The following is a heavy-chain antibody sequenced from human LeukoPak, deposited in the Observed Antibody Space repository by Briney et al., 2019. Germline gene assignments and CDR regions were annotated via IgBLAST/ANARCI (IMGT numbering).Heavy chain of an antibody. Sequence: SETLSLTCTVSGYSISSGYYWSWIRQPPGKGLEWIGYIYYSGSTNYNPSLKSRVTISVDTSKNQFSLKLSSVTAADTAVYYCAAGGSSGWYLDRWFDPWGQGTLVTVSS. D-gene: IGHD6-19*01. CDR1: GYSISSGYY. V-gene: IGHV4-61*01. CDR2: IYYSGST. J-gene: IGHJ5*02. CDR3: AAGGSSGWYLDRWFDP.